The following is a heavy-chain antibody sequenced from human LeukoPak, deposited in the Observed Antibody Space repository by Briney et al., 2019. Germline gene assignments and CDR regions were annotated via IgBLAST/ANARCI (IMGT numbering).Heavy chain of an antibody. D-gene: IGHD3-22*01. CDR3: AREAITMRTVVINEDYFDY. CDR2: INSGCFTI. Sequence: PGGSLRLSCGASGFTFSNYEMNWVRQAPGKGLEWVSYINSGCFTIYYADSVKGRFTISRDNAKNSLYLQMNSLRVEDTAVYYCAREAITMRTVVINEDYFDYWGQGTPVTVSS. V-gene: IGHV3-48*03. CDR1: GFTFSNYE. J-gene: IGHJ4*02.